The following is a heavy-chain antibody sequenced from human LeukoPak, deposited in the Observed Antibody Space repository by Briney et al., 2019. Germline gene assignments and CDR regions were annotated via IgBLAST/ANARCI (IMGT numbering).Heavy chain of an antibody. V-gene: IGHV3-30*04. J-gene: IGHJ6*04. D-gene: IGHD2-2*01. CDR3: ARDRSQVPADLYYYYYGMDV. CDR1: GFTISSYA. Sequence: GGSLRLSCAASGFTISSYAMHWVRQAPGKGLEWVAVISYDGSNKYYADSVKGRFTISRDNSRNTLYLQMNSLRAEDTAVYYCARDRSQVPADLYYYYYGMDVWGKGTTVTVSS. CDR2: ISYDGSNK.